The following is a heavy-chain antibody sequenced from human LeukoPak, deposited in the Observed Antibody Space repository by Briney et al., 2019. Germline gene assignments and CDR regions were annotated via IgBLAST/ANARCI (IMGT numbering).Heavy chain of an antibody. D-gene: IGHD2-15*01. Sequence: PSETLSLTCAVYGGSFSGYYWSWIRQPPGKGLEWIGEINHSGSTNYNPSLKSRVTISVDTSKNQFSLKLSSVTAADTAVYYCASVLDLVVVVATRGAYFDYWGQGTLVTVSS. J-gene: IGHJ4*02. V-gene: IGHV4-34*01. CDR1: GGSFSGYY. CDR2: INHSGST. CDR3: ASVLDLVVVVATRGAYFDY.